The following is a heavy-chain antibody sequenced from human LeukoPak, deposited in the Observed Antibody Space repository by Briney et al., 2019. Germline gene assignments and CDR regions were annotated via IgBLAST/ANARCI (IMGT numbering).Heavy chain of an antibody. CDR1: GGSFSGYY. CDR2: INHSGST. Sequence: PSETLSLTCAVYGGSFSGYYWSWIRQPPGKGLEWIGEINHSGSTNYNPSLKSRVTISVDTSKNQFSPKLSSVTAADTAVYYCARVGRHLAAAVWGQGTLVTVSS. D-gene: IGHD6-13*01. J-gene: IGHJ4*02. CDR3: ARVGRHLAAAV. V-gene: IGHV4-34*01.